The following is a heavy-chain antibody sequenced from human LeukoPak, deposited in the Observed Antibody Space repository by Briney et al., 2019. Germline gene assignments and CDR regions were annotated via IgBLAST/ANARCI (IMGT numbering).Heavy chain of an antibody. D-gene: IGHD1-7*01. CDR1: GFTFDDYG. V-gene: IGHV3-20*01. CDR2: INWNGGST. J-gene: IGHJ4*02. Sequence: GGSLRLPCAASGFTFDDYGMSWVRQAPGKGLEWVSGINWNGGSTGYADSVKGRFTISRDNAKNSLYLQMNSLRAEDTALYHCARGSNWNYYYFDYWGQGTLVTVSS. CDR3: ARGSNWNYYYFDY.